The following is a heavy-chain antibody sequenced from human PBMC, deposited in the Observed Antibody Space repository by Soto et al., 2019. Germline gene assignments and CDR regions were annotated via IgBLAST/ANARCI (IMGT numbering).Heavy chain of an antibody. D-gene: IGHD3-16*01. CDR2: MNPNSGGA. J-gene: IGHJ4*02. Sequence: ASVQVSCTASGYTFTGHYIHWVRQVPGQGLEWMGWMNPNSGGANHAPKFQGRVSMTRDTSTNTAYMQLSRLTSDDTAVYFCARDQGGADLGSPDYWGLGTLVTVSS. CDR3: ARDQGGADLGSPDY. V-gene: IGHV1-2*02. CDR1: GYTFTGHY.